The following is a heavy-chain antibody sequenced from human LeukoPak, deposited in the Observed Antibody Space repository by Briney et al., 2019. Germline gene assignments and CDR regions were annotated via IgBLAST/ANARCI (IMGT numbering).Heavy chain of an antibody. J-gene: IGHJ6*02. CDR2: INPNSGGT. CDR1: EYTFTDYY. CDR3: TRPIVRGVIFDGMDV. D-gene: IGHD3-10*01. Sequence: ASVKVSCKASEYTFTDYYMHWARQAPGQGLEWMGWINPNSGGTDYAQKFQGRVTMTRDTSINTAYMELSRLRSDDTAVYYCTRPIVRGVIFDGMDVCSQGTTVTVSS. V-gene: IGHV1-2*02.